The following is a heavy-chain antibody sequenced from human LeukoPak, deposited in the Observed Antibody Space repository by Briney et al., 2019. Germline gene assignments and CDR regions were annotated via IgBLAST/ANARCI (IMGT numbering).Heavy chain of an antibody. CDR1: GFTFSDYY. D-gene: IGHD3-10*01. CDR3: TSRTYSGQFDY. Sequence: GGSLRLSCAASGFTFSDYYMSWIRQAPGKGLEWVSYISSSNRYTNYADSVKGRFTISRDNSKNTLYLQMNSLRVEDTALYYCTSRTYSGQFDYWGQGTLVTVSS. CDR2: ISSSNRYT. V-gene: IGHV3-11*03. J-gene: IGHJ4*02.